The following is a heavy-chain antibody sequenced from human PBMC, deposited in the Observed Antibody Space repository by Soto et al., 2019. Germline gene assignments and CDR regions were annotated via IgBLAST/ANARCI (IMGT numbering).Heavy chain of an antibody. CDR1: GVSIRENP. Sequence: SQTLSLTCDVSGVSIRENPWSWIRQAPGKGLEWVGYVHFSGSTTYNPSLAPRLNISFDMSKSQVYLQLTSVTAADTAVYYCARFGAAAAHDDNWGRGVLVTVSS. V-gene: IGHV4-59*01. D-gene: IGHD6-13*01. CDR3: ARFGAAAAHDDN. CDR2: VHFSGST. J-gene: IGHJ4*01.